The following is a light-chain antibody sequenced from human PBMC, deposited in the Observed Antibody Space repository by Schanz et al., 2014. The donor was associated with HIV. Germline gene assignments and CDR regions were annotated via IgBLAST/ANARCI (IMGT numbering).Light chain of an antibody. CDR1: QTVSNN. J-gene: IGKJ2*01. Sequence: EIVMTQSPGTLSVSPGERATLSCRASQTVSNNLAWYQQKPGQAPRLLIYGASTRVTGIPARFSGSGSGTDFTLTISRLEPEDSAVYYCQHYGSSYTFGQGTNLEI. CDR2: GAS. V-gene: IGKV3-20*01. CDR3: QHYGSSYT.